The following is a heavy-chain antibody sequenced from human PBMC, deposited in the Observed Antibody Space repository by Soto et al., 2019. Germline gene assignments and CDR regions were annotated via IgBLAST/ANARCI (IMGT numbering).Heavy chain of an antibody. CDR2: ISYDGSNK. Sequence: GGSLRLSCAASGFTFSSYGMHWVRQAPGKGLEWVAVISYDGSNKYYADSVKGRFTISRDNSKNTLYLQMNSLRAEDTAVYYCAKPGGVVVPAAFSFDYWGQGTLVTVSS. V-gene: IGHV3-30*18. CDR3: AKPGGVVVPAAFSFDY. D-gene: IGHD2-2*01. J-gene: IGHJ4*02. CDR1: GFTFSSYG.